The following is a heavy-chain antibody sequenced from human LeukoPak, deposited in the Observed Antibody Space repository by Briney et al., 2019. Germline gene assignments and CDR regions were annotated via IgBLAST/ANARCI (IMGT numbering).Heavy chain of an antibody. CDR1: GYTFTGYY. J-gene: IGHJ4*02. D-gene: IGHD3-10*01. CDR2: INPSSGGT. V-gene: IGHV1-2*02. CDR3: ARVDNTLVRGAIPDYFGY. Sequence: GASVKVSCKASGYTFTGYYIHWVRQAPGQGLEWMGWINPSSGGTNYAQKFQGRVTMTRDTSISTAYMELSRLRSDDTAVYHCARVDNTLVRGAIPDYFGYWGQGTLVTVSS.